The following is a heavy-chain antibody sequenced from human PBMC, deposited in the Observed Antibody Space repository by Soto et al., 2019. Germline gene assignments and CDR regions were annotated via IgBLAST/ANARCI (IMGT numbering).Heavy chain of an antibody. J-gene: IGHJ5*02. CDR2: IIPIFGTA. CDR1: GGTFSSYA. Sequence: SVKVSCKASGGTFSSYAISWVRQAPGQGLEWMGGIIPIFGTANYAQKFQGRVTITADKSTSTAYMELSSLRSEDTAVYYCARDRKKYNWFDPWGQGTLVTVSS. CDR3: ARDRKKYNWFDP. V-gene: IGHV1-69*06.